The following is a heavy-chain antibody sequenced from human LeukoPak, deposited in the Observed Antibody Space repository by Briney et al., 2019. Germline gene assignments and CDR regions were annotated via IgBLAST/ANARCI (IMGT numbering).Heavy chain of an antibody. D-gene: IGHD2-2*01. CDR3: ARDGYCSSTSCYSDYYYYYGMDV. CDR1: GYTFTSYG. J-gene: IGHJ6*02. V-gene: IGHV1-18*01. CDR2: ISAYNGNT. Sequence: ASVKVSCKASGYTFTSYGISWVRQAPGQGLEWMGWISAYNGNTSYAQKLQGRVTMTTDTSTSTAYMELRSLRSDDTAVYYCARDGYCSSTSCYSDYYYYYGMDVWGQGTTVTVSS.